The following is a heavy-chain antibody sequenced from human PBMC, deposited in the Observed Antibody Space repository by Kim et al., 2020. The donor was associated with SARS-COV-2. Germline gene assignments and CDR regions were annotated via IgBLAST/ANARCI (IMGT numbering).Heavy chain of an antibody. J-gene: IGHJ4*02. V-gene: IGHV3-48*04. CDR1: GFTFSSYS. CDR2: ISSSSSTI. CDR3: ARPPGRYGSGSENENY. Sequence: GGSLRLSCAASGFTFSSYSMNWVRQAPGKGLEWVSYISSSSSTIYYADSVKGRFTISRDNAKNSLYLQMNSLRAEDTAVYYCARPPGRYGSGSENENYWGQGTLVTVSS. D-gene: IGHD3-10*01.